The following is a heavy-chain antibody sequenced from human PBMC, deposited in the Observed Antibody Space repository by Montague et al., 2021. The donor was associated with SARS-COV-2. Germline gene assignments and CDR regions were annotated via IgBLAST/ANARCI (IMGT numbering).Heavy chain of an antibody. CDR2: IHHSGDT. CDR3: LRAGGFDNRPPV. CDR1: GDPIISTNW. J-gene: IGHJ4*02. Sequence: SETLSLTCGVSGDPIISTNWWSWVCQPPGKGLEWIGEIHHSGDTNYNPSFKSRVTISVDQSKNQYSLELNFVTAADTALYYCLRAGGFDNRPPVWGQGVLVIVSS. D-gene: IGHD3-10*01. V-gene: IGHV4-4*02.